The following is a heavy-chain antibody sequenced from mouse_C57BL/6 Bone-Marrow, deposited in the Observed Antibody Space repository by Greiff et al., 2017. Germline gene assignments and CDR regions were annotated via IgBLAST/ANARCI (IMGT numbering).Heavy chain of an antibody. J-gene: IGHJ2*01. CDR1: GYTFTSYW. Sequence: QVQLQQPGAELVKPGASVKLSCKASGYTFTSYWMHWVKQRPGQGLEWIGMIHPNCGSTSYNEKFKSKATLTVDKSSSTAYMQHSSLTSEDSAVYYCARREYYGSHDYWGQGTTLTVSS. CDR2: IHPNCGST. CDR3: ARREYYGSHDY. V-gene: IGHV1-64*01. D-gene: IGHD1-1*01.